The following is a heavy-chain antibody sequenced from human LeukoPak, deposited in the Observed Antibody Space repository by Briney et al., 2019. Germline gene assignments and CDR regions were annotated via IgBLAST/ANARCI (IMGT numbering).Heavy chain of an antibody. CDR3: ARQWVFDY. CDR2: INHGDSDT. V-gene: IGHV5-51*01. Sequence: GGSLQISCQGAGYNFASYWNGWGRQMPGKGQERVGIINHGDSDTRYSPSFPGQVTISADKSISTAYLQWSSLKASDTAMYYCARQWVFDYWGQGTLVTVSS. J-gene: IGHJ4*02. CDR1: GYNFASYW. D-gene: IGHD1-26*01.